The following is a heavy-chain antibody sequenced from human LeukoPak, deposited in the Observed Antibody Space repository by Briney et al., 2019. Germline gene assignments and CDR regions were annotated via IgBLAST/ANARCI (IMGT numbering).Heavy chain of an antibody. J-gene: IGHJ5*01. CDR1: GFIFDDYA. Sequence: PGESLRLSCEASGFIFDDYALHWVRLAPGKGLEWVSGINGLGGGTAYADSVKGRFTISRDNDKNSLYLQMNSLRVEDTALYFCAKWNRQPLVKGWFDSWGQGTLVTVS. CDR3: AKWNRQPLVKGWFDS. CDR2: INGLGGGT. D-gene: IGHD6-13*01. V-gene: IGHV3-9*01.